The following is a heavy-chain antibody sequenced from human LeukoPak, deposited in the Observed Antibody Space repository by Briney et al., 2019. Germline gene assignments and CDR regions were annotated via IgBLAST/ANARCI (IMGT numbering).Heavy chain of an antibody. CDR2: INHSGST. CDR3: ARSDLGLVLNCNYYYMDV. CDR1: GGSFSGYY. V-gene: IGHV4-34*01. Sequence: SETLSLTCAVYGGSFSGYYWSWIRQPPGKGLEWIGKINHSGSTNYNPSLKSRVTISVDTSKNQFSLKLSSVTAADTAVYYCARSDLGLVLNCNYYYMDVWGKGTTVTVSS. J-gene: IGHJ6*03. D-gene: IGHD3/OR15-3a*01.